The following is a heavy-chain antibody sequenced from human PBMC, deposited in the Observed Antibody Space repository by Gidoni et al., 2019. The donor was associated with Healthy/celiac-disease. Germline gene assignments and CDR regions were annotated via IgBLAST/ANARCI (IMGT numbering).Heavy chain of an antibody. V-gene: IGHV1-2*04. J-gene: IGHJ4*02. Sequence: QVQLVQSGAEVKKPGASVKVSCTASGYTFTGYYMHWVRQAPGQGLEWMGWINPNSGGTNYAQKFQGWVTMTRDTSISTAYMELSRLRSDDTAVYYCARGDILTGYYEYYFDYWGQGTLVTVSS. CDR2: INPNSGGT. CDR3: ARGDILTGYYEYYFDY. CDR1: GYTFTGYY. D-gene: IGHD3-9*01.